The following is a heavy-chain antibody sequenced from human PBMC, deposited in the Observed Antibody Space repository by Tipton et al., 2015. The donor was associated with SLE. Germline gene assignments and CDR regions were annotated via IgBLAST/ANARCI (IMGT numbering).Heavy chain of an antibody. CDR2: IYYSGST. CDR3: ARLGGERGYSL. Sequence: TLSLTCTVPGGSISGGGYYWSWIRQHPGKGLEWIGYIYYSGSTYYNPSLKSRVTISVDTSKNQFSLKLSSVTAADTAVYYCARLGGERGYSLWGQGTLVTVSS. D-gene: IGHD5-18*01. CDR1: GGSISGGGYY. J-gene: IGHJ4*02. V-gene: IGHV4-31*03.